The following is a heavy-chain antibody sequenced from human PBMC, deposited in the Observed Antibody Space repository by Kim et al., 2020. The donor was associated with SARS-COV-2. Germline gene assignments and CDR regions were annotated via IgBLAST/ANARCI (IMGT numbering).Heavy chain of an antibody. CDR1: GFSFSRYA. J-gene: IGHJ5*02. Sequence: GGSLRLSCAASGFSFSRYAMSWVRQAPGKGLEWVSDISGSGGATYYADSVKGRFTISRDNSKNTLYLQMSSLRADDTAVYYCAKVPQQWLVHGWFDPWGQGTLVTVSS. V-gene: IGHV3-23*01. CDR3: AKVPQQWLVHGWFDP. D-gene: IGHD6-19*01. CDR2: ISGSGGAT.